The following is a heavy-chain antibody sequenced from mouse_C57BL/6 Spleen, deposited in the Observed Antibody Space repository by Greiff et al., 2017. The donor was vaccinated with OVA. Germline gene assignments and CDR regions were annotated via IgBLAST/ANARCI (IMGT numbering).Heavy chain of an antibody. CDR3: ARSVTTIVAPYYFDY. CDR1: GYAFSSSW. V-gene: IGHV1-82*01. J-gene: IGHJ2*01. Sequence: QVQLQQSGPELVKPGASVKISCTASGYAFSSSWMNWVKQRPGKGLEWIGRIYPGDGDTNYNGKFKGKATLTADKSSSTAYMQLSSLTSEDSAVYFCARSVTTIVAPYYFDYWGQGTPLTVSS. CDR2: IYPGDGDT. D-gene: IGHD1-1*01.